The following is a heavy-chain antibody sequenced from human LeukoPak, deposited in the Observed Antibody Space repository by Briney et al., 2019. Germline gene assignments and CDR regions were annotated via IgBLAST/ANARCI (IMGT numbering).Heavy chain of an antibody. CDR1: GFTFSSYA. Sequence: PGRSLRLSCAASGFTFSSYAMHWVRQAPGKGLEWVAVISYDGSNKYYADSVKGRFTISRDNSKNTLYLQMNSLRAEDTAVYYCASLAYSSGWYTFYYYYYGMDVWGQGTTVTVSS. J-gene: IGHJ6*02. CDR2: ISYDGSNK. V-gene: IGHV3-30*04. CDR3: ASLAYSSGWYTFYYYYYGMDV. D-gene: IGHD6-19*01.